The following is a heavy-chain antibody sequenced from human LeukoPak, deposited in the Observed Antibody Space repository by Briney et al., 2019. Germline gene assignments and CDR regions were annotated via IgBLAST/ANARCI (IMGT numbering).Heavy chain of an antibody. V-gene: IGHV1-2*02. CDR1: GYTFTGYY. J-gene: IGHJ4*02. CDR2: INPNSGGT. D-gene: IGHD3-22*01. CDR3: ARVVDYYDSSTRLDS. Sequence: ASVKVSCKASGYTFTGYYMHWVRQAPGQGLEWMGWINPNSGGTNSAQKFQGRVTMTRDTSISTAYMELSRLRSDDTAVYYCARVVDYYDSSTRLDSWGQGTLVTVSS.